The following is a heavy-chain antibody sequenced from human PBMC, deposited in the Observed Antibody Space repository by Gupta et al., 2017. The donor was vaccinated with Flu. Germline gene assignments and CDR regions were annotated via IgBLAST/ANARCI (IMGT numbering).Heavy chain of an antibody. CDR3: AKDLGGSGTYYTFES. CDR2: ISDGGSNK. J-gene: IGHJ4*02. CDR1: GFTSSCFA. D-gene: IGHD3-10*01. V-gene: IGHV3-30*18. Sequence: QVQLAESGGGVVQPGRSLRVSCVASGFTSSCFAMHWVRQAPGKGLEWVAVISDGGSNKNYADSVMGRFTISRDTSKNTLFLQMNSLRPEDAAVYYCAKDLGGSGTYYTFESWGQGTLVTVSS.